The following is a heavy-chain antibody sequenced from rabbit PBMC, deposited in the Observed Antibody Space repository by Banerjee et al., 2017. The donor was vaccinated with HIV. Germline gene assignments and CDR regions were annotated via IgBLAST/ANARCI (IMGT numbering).Heavy chain of an antibody. D-gene: IGHD1-1*01. CDR1: GFSFSSSNY. CDR2: IYAGSSGST. V-gene: IGHV1S40*01. Sequence: QSLEESGGDLVKPGGSLTLTCTASGFSFSSSNYMCWVRQAPGKGLEWIACIYAGSSGSTYYASWAKGRFTISKTSSTTVTLQMTSLTAADTATYFCARSVGNYLARTWLDLWGQGTLVTVS. J-gene: IGHJ3*01. CDR3: ARSVGNYLARTWLDL.